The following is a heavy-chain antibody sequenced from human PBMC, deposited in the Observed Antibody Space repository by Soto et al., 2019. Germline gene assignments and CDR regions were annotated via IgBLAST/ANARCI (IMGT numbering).Heavy chain of an antibody. CDR1: GGSFSGYS. J-gene: IGHJ4*02. V-gene: IGHV4-34*01. D-gene: IGHD2-8*02. Sequence: SETLSLTCAVYGGSFSGYSWTWIRQPPGTGLEWIGEINHSGSTNYNPSLKSRVTISVDTSKNQLSLKLTSVTAADTAVYYCARDKITGVFDYWGQGTLVTVSS. CDR3: ARDKITGVFDY. CDR2: INHSGST.